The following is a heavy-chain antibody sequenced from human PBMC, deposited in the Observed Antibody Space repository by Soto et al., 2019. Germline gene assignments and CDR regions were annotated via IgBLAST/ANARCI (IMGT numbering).Heavy chain of an antibody. D-gene: IGHD3-3*01. V-gene: IGHV4-34*01. CDR1: GGSFSGYY. Sequence: SETLSLTCAVYGGSFSGYYWSWIRQPPGKELEWIGEINHSGSTNYNPSLKSRVTISVDTSKNQFSLKLSSVTAADTAVYYCARHTGYDFWSGYYYYYGMDVWGQGTTVTVS. CDR3: ARHTGYDFWSGYYYYYGMDV. J-gene: IGHJ6*02. CDR2: INHSGST.